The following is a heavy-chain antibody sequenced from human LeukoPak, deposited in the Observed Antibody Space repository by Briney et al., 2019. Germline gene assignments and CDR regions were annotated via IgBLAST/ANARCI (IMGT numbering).Heavy chain of an antibody. Sequence: SETLSLTCAVYGGSFSGYYWSWIRQPPGKGLEWIGEINHSGSTNYNPSLKSRVTISVDTSKNQFSLKLSSVTAADTAVYYCARREMATMDYWGQGTLVTVSS. CDR2: INHSGST. CDR1: GGSFSGYY. J-gene: IGHJ4*02. V-gene: IGHV4-34*01. CDR3: ARREMATMDY. D-gene: IGHD5-12*01.